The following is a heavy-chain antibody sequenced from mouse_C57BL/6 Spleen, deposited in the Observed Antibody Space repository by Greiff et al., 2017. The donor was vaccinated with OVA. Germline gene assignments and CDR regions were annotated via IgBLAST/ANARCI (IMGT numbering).Heavy chain of an antibody. CDR1: GYTFTSYW. CDR3: ARVDYDAPFAY. D-gene: IGHD2-4*01. V-gene: IGHV1-64*01. CDR2: IHPNSGST. Sequence: QVQLQQPGAELVTSGSSVKLSCKASGYTFTSYWMHWLTQRPLQGPEWIVMIHPNSGSTNYNEKFKSKATLTVDKSSSTAYMQLSSLTSEDSAVYYCARVDYDAPFAYWGQGTLVTVSA. J-gene: IGHJ3*01.